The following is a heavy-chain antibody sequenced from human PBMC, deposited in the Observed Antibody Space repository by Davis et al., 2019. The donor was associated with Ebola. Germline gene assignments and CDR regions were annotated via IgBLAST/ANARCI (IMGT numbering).Heavy chain of an antibody. D-gene: IGHD5-24*01. CDR3: ARDYNYSFDY. J-gene: IGHJ4*02. Sequence: PGGSLRLSCAVSGFSVSNKYVSWVRQAPGKGLEWVSYISGNMAEIYYADSVKGRFTISRSNAKNSLYLQMNNLRDEDTAVYYCARDYNYSFDYWGQGALVTVSS. CDR2: ISGNMAEI. CDR1: GFSVSNKY. V-gene: IGHV3-48*02.